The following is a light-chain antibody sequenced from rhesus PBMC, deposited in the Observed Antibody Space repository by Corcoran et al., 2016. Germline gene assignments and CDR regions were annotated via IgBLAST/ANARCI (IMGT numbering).Light chain of an antibody. CDR1: SSDIGGYNG. CDR2: EVS. J-gene: IGLJ1*01. V-gene: IGLV2-38*01. Sequence: QSALTQPPSVSTSLGQSVTISCTGTSSDIGGYNGVSWYQQHPGTAPRLLIYEVSKRPSGVSDRFSGSKSGNTASLTISGLQAEDEADYYCGSYRSGSTYIFGAGTRLTVL. CDR3: GSYRSGSTYI.